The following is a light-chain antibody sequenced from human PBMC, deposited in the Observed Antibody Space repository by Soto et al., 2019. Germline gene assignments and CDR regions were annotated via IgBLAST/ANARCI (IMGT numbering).Light chain of an antibody. J-gene: IGLJ2*01. CDR2: RNN. CDR3: AAWDDSLSGEV. CDR1: SSNIGRNY. V-gene: IGLV1-47*01. Sequence: QSVLTQPPSASGTPGQRVTISCSGSSSNIGRNYVYWYQQLPGTAPKLLIYRNNHRPSGVADRFSGSKTGTSASLAISGLRSEDDADYYCAAWDDSLSGEVFGGGTKLTVL.